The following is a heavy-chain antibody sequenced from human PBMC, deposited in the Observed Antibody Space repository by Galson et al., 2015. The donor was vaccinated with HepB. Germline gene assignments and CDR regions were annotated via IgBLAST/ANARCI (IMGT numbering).Heavy chain of an antibody. CDR1: GFNFNYYA. D-gene: IGHD3-9*01. V-gene: IGHV3-64D*06. CDR3: VKEDILSGFSAGSFHV. CDR2: ITNDGVGT. Sequence: SLRLSCAASGFNFNYYAMHWVRQAPGRGLEYISGITNDGVGTNYADSVNGRFTISRDNARKSLNPQVTSLRPEDTALYYCVKEDILSGFSAGSFHVWGQGTMVTVSS. J-gene: IGHJ3*01.